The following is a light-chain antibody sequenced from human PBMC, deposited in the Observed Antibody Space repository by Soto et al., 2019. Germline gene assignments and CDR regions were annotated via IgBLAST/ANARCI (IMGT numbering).Light chain of an antibody. CDR3: QQSYSTPIT. CDR1: QSISSY. CDR2: AAS. J-gene: IGKJ5*01. Sequence: DLQMTQSPSSLSASVGDRVTITCRASQSISSYLNWYQQKPGKAPKLLIYAASSLQSGVPSRFSGSGSGTAFTLTISSLQPEDFATYYCQQSYSTPITFGQGTRLEIK. V-gene: IGKV1-39*01.